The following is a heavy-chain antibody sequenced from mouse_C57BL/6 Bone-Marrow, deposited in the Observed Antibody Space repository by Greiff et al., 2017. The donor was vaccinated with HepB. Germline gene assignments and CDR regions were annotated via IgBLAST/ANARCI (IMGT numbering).Heavy chain of an antibody. CDR3: ARSVTDLGAMDY. Sequence: VQLQQSGPELVKPGASVKISCKASGYAFSSSWMNWVKQRPGKGLEWIGRIYPGDGDTNYNGKFKGKATLTADKSSSTAYMQLSSLTSEDSAVYFCARSVTDLGAMDYWGQGTSVTVSS. CDR2: IYPGDGDT. J-gene: IGHJ4*01. D-gene: IGHD2-13*01. V-gene: IGHV1-82*01. CDR1: GYAFSSSW.